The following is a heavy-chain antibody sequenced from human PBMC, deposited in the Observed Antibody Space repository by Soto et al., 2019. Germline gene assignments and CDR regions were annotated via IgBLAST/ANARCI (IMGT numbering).Heavy chain of an antibody. J-gene: IGHJ4*02. CDR1: VGSISSGGYY. V-gene: IGHV4-31*03. CDR3: ARGTVGYCSGGSCYGMTSALDY. Sequence: SETLSLTCTVSVGSISSGGYYWSWIRQHPGKGLEWIGYIYYSGSTYYNPSLKSRVTISVDTSKNQFSLKLSSVTAADTAVYYCARGTVGYCSGGSCYGMTSALDYWGQGTLVTVSS. CDR2: IYYSGST. D-gene: IGHD2-15*01.